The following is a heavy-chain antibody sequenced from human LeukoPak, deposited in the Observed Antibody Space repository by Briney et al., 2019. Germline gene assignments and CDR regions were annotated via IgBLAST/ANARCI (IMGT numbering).Heavy chain of an antibody. Sequence: GGSLRLSCAASGFTFSSYCMNWVRQPPGKGLEWVSSISSSSYIYYADSVKGRFTISRDNSKNTLYLQMNSLRAEDTAVYYCARPIPVLSGRYFDYWSEGTLVTASS. CDR3: ARPIPVLSGRYFDY. CDR2: ISSSSYI. V-gene: IGHV3-21*01. D-gene: IGHD3-3*01. CDR1: GFTFSSYC. J-gene: IGHJ4*02.